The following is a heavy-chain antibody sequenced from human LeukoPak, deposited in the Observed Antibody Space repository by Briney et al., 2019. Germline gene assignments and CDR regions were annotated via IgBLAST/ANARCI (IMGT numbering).Heavy chain of an antibody. J-gene: IGHJ6*02. CDR3: VGGDQPRGMDV. CDR2: ISGSGGST. D-gene: IGHD4-17*01. Sequence: GGSLRLSCVSSGFSFSNYAMSWVRQAPGKGLEWVSSISGSGGSTHYADSVKGRFTISRDNAKNSLYLQMNSLRAEDTAVYYCVGGDQPRGMDVWGQGTTVTVSS. V-gene: IGHV3-23*01. CDR1: GFSFSNYA.